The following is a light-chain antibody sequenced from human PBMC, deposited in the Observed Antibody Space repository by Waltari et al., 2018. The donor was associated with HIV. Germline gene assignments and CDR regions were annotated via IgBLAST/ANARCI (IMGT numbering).Light chain of an antibody. J-gene: IGLJ2*01. Sequence: SYVLTQPTSVSVAPGQTARFTCGGNNIGSKSVHWYQQKPGQAPLLVLFDDSDRPSGIPERFSGSNSGNTATLTISRVEAGDEADYYCQVWDSSSDVVFGGGTKLTVL. V-gene: IGLV3-21*02. CDR3: QVWDSSSDVV. CDR1: NIGSKS. CDR2: DDS.